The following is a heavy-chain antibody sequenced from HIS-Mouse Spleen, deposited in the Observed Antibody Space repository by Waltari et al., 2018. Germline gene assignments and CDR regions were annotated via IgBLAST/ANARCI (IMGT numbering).Heavy chain of an antibody. CDR2: IYYSGST. CDR1: GGSISSSSYY. D-gene: IGHD4-17*01. Sequence: QLQLQESGPGLVKPSETLSLTCTVSGGSISSSSYYWGWIRQPPGKGLEWIGSIYYSGSTYYNPSLKSRVTISVDTSKNQFSLKLSYVTAADTAVYYCARDYGDNWFDPWGQGTLVTVSS. CDR3: ARDYGDNWFDP. V-gene: IGHV4-39*07. J-gene: IGHJ5*02.